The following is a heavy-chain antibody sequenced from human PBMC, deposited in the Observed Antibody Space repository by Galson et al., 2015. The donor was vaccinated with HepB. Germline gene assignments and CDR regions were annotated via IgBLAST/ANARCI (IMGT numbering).Heavy chain of an antibody. D-gene: IGHD3-3*01. CDR3: ARQSGGFWSGYYTYFDY. CDR1: GFTFSSYW. J-gene: IGHJ4*02. V-gene: IGHV3-7*01. CDR2: IKQDGSEK. Sequence: SLRLSCAASGFTFSSYWMSWVRQAPGKGLEWVANIKQDGSEKYYVDSVKGRFTISRDNAKNSLYLQMNSLRAEDTAVYYCARQSGGFWSGYYTYFDYWGQGTLVTVSS.